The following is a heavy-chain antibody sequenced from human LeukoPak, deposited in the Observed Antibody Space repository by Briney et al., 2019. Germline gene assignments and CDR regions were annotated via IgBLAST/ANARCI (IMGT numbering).Heavy chain of an antibody. CDR2: ISGSGGNT. D-gene: IGHD6-19*01. J-gene: IGHJ4*02. V-gene: IGHV3-23*01. CDR1: GFTFSSYA. CDR3: ARDHSSGWYSDYFDY. Sequence: GGSLRLSCAASGFTFSSYAMSWVRQPPGKGLNWVSSISGSGGNTFYADSVKGRFTISRDNSKNTLYLQMNSLRAEDTAVYYCARDHSSGWYSDYFDYWGQGTLVTVSS.